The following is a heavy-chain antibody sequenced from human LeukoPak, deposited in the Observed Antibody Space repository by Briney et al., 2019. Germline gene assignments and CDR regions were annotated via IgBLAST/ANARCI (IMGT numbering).Heavy chain of an antibody. V-gene: IGHV3-23*01. Sequence: GGSLRLSCAASGFTFSTYAMAWVRQAPQKGLEWVAIISNSGGNTYYADSMKGRFTISRDNSKNTLYLQMISLSAEDTAIYYCAANWNCDYWGQGTLVTVSS. J-gene: IGHJ4*02. CDR2: ISNSGGNT. CDR3: AANWNCDY. CDR1: GFTFSTYA. D-gene: IGHD1-20*01.